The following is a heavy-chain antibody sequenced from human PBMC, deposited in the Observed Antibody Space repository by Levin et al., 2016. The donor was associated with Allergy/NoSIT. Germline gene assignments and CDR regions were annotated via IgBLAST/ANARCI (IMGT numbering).Heavy chain of an antibody. J-gene: IGHJ6*02. V-gene: IGHV4-39*01. CDR2: IYYSGST. D-gene: IGHD3-3*01. CDR1: GGSISSSSYY. Sequence: SETLSLTCTVSGGSISSSSYYWGWIRQPPGKGLEWIGSIYYSGSTYYNPSLKSRVTISVDTSKNQFSLKLSSVTAADTAVYYCASYDFWSGPYYGMDVWGQGTTVTVSS. CDR3: ASYDFWSGPYYGMDV.